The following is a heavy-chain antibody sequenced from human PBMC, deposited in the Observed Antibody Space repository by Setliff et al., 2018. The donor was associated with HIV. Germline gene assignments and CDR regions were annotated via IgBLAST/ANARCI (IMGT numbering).Heavy chain of an antibody. CDR1: YGSNNNHY. D-gene: IGHD2-8*01. V-gene: IGHV4-59*11. CDR2: INYRGNT. CDR3: ARGLMVNEADPFDY. J-gene: IGHJ4*01. Sequence: LSLTCSIFYGSNNNHYWTWIRQPPGKGLEWIGYINYRGNTYYNPSVKSRVTISMDTTKNQFSLRLDSVTAADTAVYYCARGLMVNEADPFDYWGHGALVTVSS.